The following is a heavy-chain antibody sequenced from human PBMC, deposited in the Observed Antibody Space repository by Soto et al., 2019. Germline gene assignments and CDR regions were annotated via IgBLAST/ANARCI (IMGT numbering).Heavy chain of an antibody. CDR2: IYYRSKWFH. J-gene: IGHJ6*02. CDR1: GDSVSSNGAC. CDR3: ARVHCSAGTCLDGLDF. V-gene: IGHV6-1*01. Sequence: QTLSLTCXISGDSVSSNGACWNWIRQSPSRGLQWLGRIYYRSKWFHDYAASVESRMAINPDTSRNQFSLQLNYVTPEDTAVYYCARVHCSAGTCLDGLDFWGQGTTVTVSS. D-gene: IGHD2-15*01.